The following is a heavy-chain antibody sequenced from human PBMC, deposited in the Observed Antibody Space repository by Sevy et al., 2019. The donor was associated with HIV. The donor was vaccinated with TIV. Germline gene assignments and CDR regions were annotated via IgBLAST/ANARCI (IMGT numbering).Heavy chain of an antibody. CDR3: AGWSSAWTLSDY. CDR2: IYSDGKT. Sequence: GGSLRLSCAASGFTVSRNYMSWVRQAPGKGLEWVSVIYSDGKTFYADSVQDRFTISRDNSKNTLYLQMNSLRAEDTAVYYCAGWSSAWTLSDYWGQGTLVTVSS. J-gene: IGHJ4*02. D-gene: IGHD6-19*01. CDR1: GFTVSRNY. V-gene: IGHV3-66*01.